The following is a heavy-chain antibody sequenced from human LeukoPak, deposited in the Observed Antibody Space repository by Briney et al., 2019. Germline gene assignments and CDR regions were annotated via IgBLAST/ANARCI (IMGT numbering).Heavy chain of an antibody. CDR2: IKSKTDGGTT. Sequence: GGSLRLSCAASGFTFSNAWMSWVRQAPGKGLEWVGRIKSKTDGGTTDYAAPVKGRFTISRDDSKNTLYLQMNSLKTEDTAVYYCTTAIDYYDSSGYYYYFDYWGQGTPVTVSS. CDR1: GFTFSNAW. D-gene: IGHD3-22*01. CDR3: TTAIDYYDSSGYYYYFDY. J-gene: IGHJ4*02. V-gene: IGHV3-15*01.